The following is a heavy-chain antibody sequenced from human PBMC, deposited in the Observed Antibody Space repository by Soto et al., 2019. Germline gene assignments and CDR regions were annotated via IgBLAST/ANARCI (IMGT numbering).Heavy chain of an antibody. CDR1: GGSISSYY. J-gene: IGHJ4*02. CDR2: IYTSEST. CDR3: ARGRGSGWDLELDY. Sequence: PSDTLSLTCTVSGGSISSYYWTWIWQPPGKGLEWIGRIYTSESTNYNPSPKIRITMSIQTSKNQFSLKQRSLPAADTAVDYYARGRGSGWDLELDYWGQGTLVTVSS. V-gene: IGHV4-4*07. D-gene: IGHD6-25*01.